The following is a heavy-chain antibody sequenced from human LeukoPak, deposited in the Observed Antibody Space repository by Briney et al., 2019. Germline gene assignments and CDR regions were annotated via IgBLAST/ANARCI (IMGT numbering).Heavy chain of an antibody. J-gene: IGHJ6*02. CDR2: ISGSGGST. V-gene: IGHV3-23*01. D-gene: IGHD3-10*01. CDR3: AKAYYGSGSLMYGMDV. Sequence: GGSLRLSCAASGFTFSNYAMSWVRQAPGKGLEWVSAISGSGGSTYYADSVKGRFTISRDNSKNTLYLQMNSLRAEDTAVYYCAKAYYGSGSLMYGMDVWGQGTTVTVSS. CDR1: GFTFSNYA.